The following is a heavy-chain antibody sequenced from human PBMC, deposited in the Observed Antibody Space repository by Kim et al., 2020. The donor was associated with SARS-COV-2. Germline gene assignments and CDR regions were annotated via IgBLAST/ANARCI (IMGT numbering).Heavy chain of an antibody. V-gene: IGHV3-11*05. CDR3: ARGGQGYDFWSGYYNYYYYYGMDV. CDR2: ISSSSSYT. Sequence: GGSLRLSCAASGFTFSDYYMSWIRQAPGKGLEWVSYISSSSSYTNYADSVKGRFTISRDNAKNSLYLQMNSLRAEDTAVYYCARGGQGYDFWSGYYNYYYYYGMDVWGKGTTVTVSS. J-gene: IGHJ6*04. CDR1: GFTFSDYY. D-gene: IGHD3-3*01.